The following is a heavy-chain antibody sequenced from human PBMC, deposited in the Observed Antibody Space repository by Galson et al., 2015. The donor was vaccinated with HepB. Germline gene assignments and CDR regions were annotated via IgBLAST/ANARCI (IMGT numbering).Heavy chain of an antibody. D-gene: IGHD3-10*01. CDR3: ARAKEGRGYFDY. J-gene: IGHJ4*02. V-gene: IGHV4-4*02. CDR2: IYHSGGT. Sequence: ETLSLTCAVSGDSISSDSWWSWVRQPPGEGLEWIGEIYHSGGTNYRPSLKSRVTISVDKSKNLFSLKLTFVTAADTAVYYCARAKEGRGYFDYWGQGTLATVSS. CDR1: GDSISSDSW.